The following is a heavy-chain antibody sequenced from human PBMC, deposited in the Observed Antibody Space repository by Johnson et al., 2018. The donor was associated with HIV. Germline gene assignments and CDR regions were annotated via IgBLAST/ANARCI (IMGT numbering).Heavy chain of an antibody. Sequence: LVESGGGVVQPGRSLRLSCAASGFTFDDYAMHWVRQAPGKGLEWVSGISWNSGSIGYADSVKGRFTISRDNAKNSLYLQMNSLRAEDTALYYCAKVRRGSSWYIAFDIWGQGTMVTVSS. J-gene: IGHJ3*02. CDR2: ISWNSGSI. D-gene: IGHD6-13*01. CDR3: AKVRRGSSWYIAFDI. V-gene: IGHV3-9*01. CDR1: GFTFDDYA.